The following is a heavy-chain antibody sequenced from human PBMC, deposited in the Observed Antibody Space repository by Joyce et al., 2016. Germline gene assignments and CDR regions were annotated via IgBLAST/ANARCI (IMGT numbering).Heavy chain of an antibody. CDR1: GGSISSSGYY. D-gene: IGHD4-17*01. CDR2: IYYRGST. J-gene: IGHJ4*02. Sequence: QQQLQESGPGLVKPSETLSLTCTVSGGSISSSGYYWGWIRQPPGKGLEWIGSIYYRGSTYYNPALKSRVTISVDTSKNQFSLKLSSVTAADTAVYYCARQGELRYYFDYWGQGTLVTVSS. CDR3: ARQGELRYYFDY. V-gene: IGHV4-39*01.